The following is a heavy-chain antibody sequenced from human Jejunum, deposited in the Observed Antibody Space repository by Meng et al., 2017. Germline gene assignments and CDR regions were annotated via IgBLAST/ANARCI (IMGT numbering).Heavy chain of an antibody. CDR3: ARDGHGQAPGFDP. V-gene: IGHV3-21*01. J-gene: IGHJ5*02. Sequence: EVQLVESGGGLVKAVGSLRLSCAASGFTFSSYSMHWVRQAPGKGLEWVSSISSTSTYIYYADSRKGRFTVSRDNAKNSLQLQMDSLRAEDTAVYYCARDGHGQAPGFDPWGQGTLVTVSS. CDR1: GFTFSSYS. D-gene: IGHD3/OR15-3a*01. CDR2: ISSTSTYI.